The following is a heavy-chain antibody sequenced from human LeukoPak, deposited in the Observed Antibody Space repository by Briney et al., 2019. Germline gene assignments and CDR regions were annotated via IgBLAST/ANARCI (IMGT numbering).Heavy chain of an antibody. D-gene: IGHD3-16*01. V-gene: IGHV3-64*01. CDR3: ARERRGDDAFDI. Sequence: PGGSLRLSCAASGFTFNSYAMHWVRQAPGKGLEYVSTISTNGGRTYYANSVRGRFTISRDNSKNTVYLQMGSLRAEDMAVYYCARERRGDDAFDIWGQGTMVTVSS. CDR1: GFTFNSYA. CDR2: ISTNGGRT. J-gene: IGHJ3*02.